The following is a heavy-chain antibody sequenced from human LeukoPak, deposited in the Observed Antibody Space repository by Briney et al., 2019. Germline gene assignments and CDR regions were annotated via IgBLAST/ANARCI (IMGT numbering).Heavy chain of an antibody. CDR2: ISHSGSSI. CDR3: AMALDY. Sequence: GGSLRLSCAASGFTFSSYSMNLVRQAPGKGLEWVSGISHSGSSIYYADSVKGRFTISRDNSKNTLYLQMDRLRVEDTAVYYCAMALDYWGQGTLVTVSS. V-gene: IGHV3-23*01. J-gene: IGHJ4*02. CDR1: GFTFSSYS.